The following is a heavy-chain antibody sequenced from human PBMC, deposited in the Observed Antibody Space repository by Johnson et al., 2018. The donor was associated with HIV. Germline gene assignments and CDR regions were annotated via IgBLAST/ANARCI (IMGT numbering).Heavy chain of an antibody. CDR3: ARRSLVGQLGDDAFDI. V-gene: IGHV3-30*03. J-gene: IGHJ3*02. Sequence: QVQLVESGGGLVQPGGSLRLSCAASGFTFSDYYMSWIRQAPGKGLEWVAAISFDGSKTGYADSVKGRFTISRDNSKNTLYLQMNSLRAEDTAVYYCARRSLVGQLGDDAFDIWGQGTMVTVSS. CDR1: GFTFSDYY. CDR2: ISFDGSKT. D-gene: IGHD6-6*01.